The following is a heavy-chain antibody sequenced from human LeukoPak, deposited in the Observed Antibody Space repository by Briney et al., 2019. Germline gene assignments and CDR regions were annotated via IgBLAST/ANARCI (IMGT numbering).Heavy chain of an antibody. Sequence: SETLSLTCTVSGGSISSSSFSWGWIRQPPGKGLEWIGSTYYSGSTYYNPSLKSRVTISVDTSRNHFSLELSSVTAADTAVYYCASPNVDTTQYWGQGTLVTVSS. J-gene: IGHJ4*02. V-gene: IGHV4-39*02. CDR3: ASPNVDTTQY. CDR2: TYYSGST. CDR1: GGSISSSSFS. D-gene: IGHD5-18*01.